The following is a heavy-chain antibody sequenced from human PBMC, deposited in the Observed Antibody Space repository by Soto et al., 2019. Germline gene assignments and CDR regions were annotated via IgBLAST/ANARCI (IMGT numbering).Heavy chain of an antibody. CDR2: IYYSGST. D-gene: IGHD6-19*01. CDR3: ARESVAGRLYYGMDV. V-gene: IGHV4-30-4*01. CDR1: GGSISSGDYY. Sequence: QVQLQESGPGLVKPSQTLSLTCTVSGGSISSGDYYWSWIRQPPGKGLEWIGYIYYSGSTYYNPSLKSRVTISVDTSKNQFSLKLSSVTAADTAVYYCARESVAGRLYYGMDVWGQGTTVTVSS. J-gene: IGHJ6*02.